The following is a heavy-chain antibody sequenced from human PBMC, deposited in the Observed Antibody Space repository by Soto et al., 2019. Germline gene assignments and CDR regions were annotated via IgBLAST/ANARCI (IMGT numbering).Heavy chain of an antibody. CDR3: APWLGAFAY. CDR1: GFTFSSYG. CDR2: ISYDGSNK. Sequence: QVQLVESGGGVVQPGRSLRLSCAASGFTFSSYGMHWVRQAPGKGLEWVAVISYDGSNKYYADSVKGRFTISRDNSKNPLYLQLNSLRDGAPGVCHCAPWLGAFAYWGQGTLVTVSS. D-gene: IGHD4-17*01. V-gene: IGHV3-30*03. J-gene: IGHJ4*02.